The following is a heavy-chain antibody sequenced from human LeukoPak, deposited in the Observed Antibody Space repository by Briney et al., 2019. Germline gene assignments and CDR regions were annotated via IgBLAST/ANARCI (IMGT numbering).Heavy chain of an antibody. J-gene: IGHJ4*02. CDR2: IWYDGSNK. CDR3: AKRGVVIRVILVGFHKEAYYFDS. D-gene: IGHD3-22*01. Sequence: PGRSLRLSCAASGFTFSSYGMHWVRQAPGKGLEWVAVIWYDGSNKYYADSVKGRFTISRDNPKNTLYLQMNSLRAEDTAVYFCAKRGVVIRVILVGFHKEAYYFDSWGQGALVTVSS. V-gene: IGHV3-33*06. CDR1: GFTFSSYG.